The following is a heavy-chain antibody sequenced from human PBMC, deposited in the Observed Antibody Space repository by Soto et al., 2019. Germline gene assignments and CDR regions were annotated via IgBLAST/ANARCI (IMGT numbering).Heavy chain of an antibody. CDR1: GFTFSSYS. Sequence: GGSLRLSCAASGFTFSSYSMNWVRQAPGKGLEWVSSISSSSYIYYADSVKGRFTISRDNAKNSLYLQMNSLRAEDTAVYYCARGHYYYDSSGYYGNWGQGTLVTVSS. J-gene: IGHJ4*02. D-gene: IGHD3-22*01. CDR2: ISSSSYI. V-gene: IGHV3-21*01. CDR3: ARGHYYYDSSGYYGN.